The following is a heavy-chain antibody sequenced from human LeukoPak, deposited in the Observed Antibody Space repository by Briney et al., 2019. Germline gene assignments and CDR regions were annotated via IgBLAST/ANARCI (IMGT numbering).Heavy chain of an antibody. J-gene: IGHJ3*02. V-gene: IGHV3-30*02. CDR2: IRYDGSDK. CDR1: EFTFNSYG. CDR3: AKDTSQLLLDAFGI. Sequence: GGSLRLSCAASEFTFNSYGMHWVRQAPGKGLDGVAFIRYDGSDKYYADSVKGRFAISRDNSKNTLYLQMNNLRGEDTAVYYCAKDTSQLLLDAFGIWGQGTMVTVSS. D-gene: IGHD2-2*01.